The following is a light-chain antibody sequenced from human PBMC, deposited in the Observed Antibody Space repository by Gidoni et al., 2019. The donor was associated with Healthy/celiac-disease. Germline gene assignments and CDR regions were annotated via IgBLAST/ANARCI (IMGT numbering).Light chain of an antibody. J-gene: IGKJ4*01. Sequence: VMTQPPATLSVSPGERATLSCTDSQSVSSNLPWYQQKAVQVPRLLIYGASTRATGIPARFSGSGCRTEFTLTISSLQSEDFAVYCCQQYNNWPLTFGGGTKVEIK. CDR2: GAS. V-gene: IGKV3-15*01. CDR1: QSVSSN. CDR3: QQYNNWPLT.